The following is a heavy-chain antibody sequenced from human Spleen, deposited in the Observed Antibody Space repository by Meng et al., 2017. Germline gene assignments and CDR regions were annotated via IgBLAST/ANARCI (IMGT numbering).Heavy chain of an antibody. J-gene: IGHJ4*02. V-gene: IGHV1-2*06. CDR1: GYTFTGYY. CDR3: GRSAKNDY. CDR2: INPNRSGT. Sequence: GRPVQSGADCKKPGASVKFSCKASGYTFTGYYMHWVRQAPGQGLEWMGRINPNRSGTNYAQKFQGRFTMTRDTAISTAYMELSRLRSDDTAVYFCGRSAKNDYWGQGTLVTVSS.